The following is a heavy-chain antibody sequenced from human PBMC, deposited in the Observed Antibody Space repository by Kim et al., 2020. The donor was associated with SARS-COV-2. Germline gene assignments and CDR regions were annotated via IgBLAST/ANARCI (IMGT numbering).Heavy chain of an antibody. D-gene: IGHD6-13*01. V-gene: IGHV3-23*01. J-gene: IGHJ4*02. Sequence: SVQGRFTTSRENHKTTLYLQMNSLRAEDTAVYYCAKAGYSSSWLLLPFDYWGQGTLVTVSS. CDR3: AKAGYSSSWLLLPFDY.